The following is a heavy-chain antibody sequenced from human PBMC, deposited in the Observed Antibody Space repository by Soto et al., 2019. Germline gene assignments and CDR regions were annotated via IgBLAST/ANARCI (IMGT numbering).Heavy chain of an antibody. Sequence: GGSLRLSCAASGFTFSNAWMSWGRQAPGEGLEWVGRIKSKTDGGTTDYAAPVKGRFTISRDDSKNTLYLQMHRLKTEDTAVYYCTTVYNAGNSGRCGYWGQGTLVTVSS. V-gene: IGHV3-15*01. CDR3: TTVYNAGNSGRCGY. CDR2: IKSKTDGGTT. J-gene: IGHJ4*02. D-gene: IGHD6-13*01. CDR1: GFTFSNAW.